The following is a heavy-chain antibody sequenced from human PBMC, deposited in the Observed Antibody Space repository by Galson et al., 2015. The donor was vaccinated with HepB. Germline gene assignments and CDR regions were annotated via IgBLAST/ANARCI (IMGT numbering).Heavy chain of an antibody. J-gene: IGHJ4*02. Sequence: SLRLSCAASGFTFSSYAMHWVRQAPGKGLEWAAVISYDGSNKYYADSVKGRFTISRDNSKNTLYLQMNSLRAEDTAVYYCARAAYCSGGSCYPLGEMWGQGTLVTVSS. D-gene: IGHD2-15*01. CDR3: ARAAYCSGGSCYPLGEM. V-gene: IGHV3-30-3*01. CDR2: ISYDGSNK. CDR1: GFTFSSYA.